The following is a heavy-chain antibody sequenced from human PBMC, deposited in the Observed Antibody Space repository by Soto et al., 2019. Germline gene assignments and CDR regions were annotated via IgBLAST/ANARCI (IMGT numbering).Heavy chain of an antibody. CDR1: GGSISSYY. V-gene: IGHV4-4*07. CDR3: AHSASVPCCYYFDY. D-gene: IGHD1-26*01. J-gene: IGHJ4*02. CDR2: IYSSGST. Sequence: PSETLSLTCIVSGGSISSYYWSWIRQPAGRGLEWIGRIYSSGSTNYDPSLKSRVTMSVDTSKNQFSLKLSSVTAADTATYYCAHSASVPCCYYFDYWGQGTLVTVSS.